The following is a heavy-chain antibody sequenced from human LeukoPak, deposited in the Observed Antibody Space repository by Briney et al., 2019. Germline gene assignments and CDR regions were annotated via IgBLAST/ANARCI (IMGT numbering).Heavy chain of an antibody. CDR2: IKQDESEE. V-gene: IGHV3-7*01. CDR3: AKDREYYYGSGSRAAYDY. D-gene: IGHD3-10*01. J-gene: IGHJ4*02. Sequence: PGGSLRLSCAASGFTFSNYWMSWVRQAPGKGLEWVANIKQDESEENYVDSVKGRFTISRDNAKNSLYLQMNSLRAEDTAVYYCAKDREYYYGSGSRAAYDYWGQGTLVTVSS. CDR1: GFTFSNYW.